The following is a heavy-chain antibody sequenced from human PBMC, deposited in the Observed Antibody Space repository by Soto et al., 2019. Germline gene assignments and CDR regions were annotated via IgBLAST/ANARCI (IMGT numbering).Heavy chain of an antibody. CDR3: ASRVGASSGMDV. J-gene: IGHJ6*02. CDR1: GFTFSSYG. Sequence: QVQLVESGGGVVQPGRSLRLSCAASGFTFSSYGMHWVRQAPGKGLEWVAVIWYDGSNKYYADSVKGRFTISRDNSKNTLYLQMNGLRAEDTAVYYCASRVGASSGMDVWGQGTTVTVSS. CDR2: IWYDGSNK. V-gene: IGHV3-33*01. D-gene: IGHD1-26*01.